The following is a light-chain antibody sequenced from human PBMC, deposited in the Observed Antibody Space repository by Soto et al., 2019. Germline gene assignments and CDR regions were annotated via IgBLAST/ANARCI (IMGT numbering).Light chain of an antibody. CDR3: QPSIVFPS. V-gene: IGKV1-5*01. CDR1: QGISNW. CDR2: HAS. J-gene: IGKJ3*01. Sequence: IQLTQSAYAKSAYLGGPVTVEIRASQGISNWLAWYQQKPGKAPKLLIFHASSLESGVPSRFSGSGSGTEFTPTISSLQSDGFSTCYGQPSIVFPSFCHGTNVDI.